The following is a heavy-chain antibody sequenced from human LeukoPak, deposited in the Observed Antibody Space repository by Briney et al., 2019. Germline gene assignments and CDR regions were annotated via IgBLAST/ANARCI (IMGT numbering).Heavy chain of an antibody. J-gene: IGHJ4*02. D-gene: IGHD1-26*01. CDR2: IIPIFGTA. CDR3: AREPTGGGPQVD. Sequence: SVKVSCKASGGTFSSYASSWVRQAPGQGLEWMGGIIPIFGTAKYAQKFQGRVTITADESTSTAYMELSSLRSEDTAVSYCAREPTGGGPQVDWGQGTLVTVSS. V-gene: IGHV1-69*01. CDR1: GGTFSSYA.